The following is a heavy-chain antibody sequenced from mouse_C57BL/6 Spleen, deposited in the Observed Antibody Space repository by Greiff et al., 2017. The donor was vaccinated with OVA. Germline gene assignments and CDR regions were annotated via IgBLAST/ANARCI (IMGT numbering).Heavy chain of an antibody. CDR2: INPSTGGT. D-gene: IGHD3-2*02. J-gene: IGHJ2*01. CDR1: GYSFTGYY. Sequence: VQLKESGPELVKPGASVKISCKASGYSFTGYYMNWVKQSPEKSLEWIGEINPSTGGTTYNQKFKAKATLTVDKSSSTAYMQLKSLTSEDSAVYYCARTAQATHFDYWGQGTTLTVSS. CDR3: ARTAQATHFDY. V-gene: IGHV1-42*01.